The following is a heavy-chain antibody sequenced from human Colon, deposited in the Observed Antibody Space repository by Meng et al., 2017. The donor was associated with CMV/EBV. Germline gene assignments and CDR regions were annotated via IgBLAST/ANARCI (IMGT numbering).Heavy chain of an antibody. V-gene: IGHV3-48*03. J-gene: IGHJ4*02. CDR3: AKGADFHDFWSGFAY. Sequence: GESLKISCAASGFSFSSSEMNWVRQAPGKGLEWVSYISSGGVTINYADSVKGRFTISRDNAKNSLHLEMNSLRADDTAVYYCAKGADFHDFWSGFAYWGQGAVVTVSS. CDR1: GFSFSSSE. CDR2: ISSGGVTI. D-gene: IGHD3-3*01.